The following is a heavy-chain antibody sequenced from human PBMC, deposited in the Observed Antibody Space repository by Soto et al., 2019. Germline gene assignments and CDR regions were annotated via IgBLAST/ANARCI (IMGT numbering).Heavy chain of an antibody. V-gene: IGHV4-34*01. CDR2: INHSGST. Sequence: SETLSLTCAVYGGSFSGYYWSWIRQPPGKGLEWIGEINHSGSTNYNPSLKSRVTISVDTSKNQISLKLGSVTAADTAVYYCARGLGGPLGMYRTEKIIDYWGQGTLVTVSS. D-gene: IGHD7-27*01. CDR1: GGSFSGYY. J-gene: IGHJ4*02. CDR3: ARGLGGPLGMYRTEKIIDY.